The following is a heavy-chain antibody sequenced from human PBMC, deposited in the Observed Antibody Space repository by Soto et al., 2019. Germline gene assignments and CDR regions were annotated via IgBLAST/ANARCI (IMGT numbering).Heavy chain of an antibody. CDR2: ISAYNGNT. CDR3: AREVGREVLAAAISRFDA. J-gene: IGHJ5*02. Sequence: ASVKVSCKASGYTFTSYGISWVRQAPGQGLEWMGWISAYNGNTNYAQKLQGRVTMTTDTSTSTAYMELRSLRSDDTAVYYCAREVGREVLAAAISRFDAWGQGTLVIVSS. D-gene: IGHD2-2*01. V-gene: IGHV1-18*01. CDR1: GYTFTSYG.